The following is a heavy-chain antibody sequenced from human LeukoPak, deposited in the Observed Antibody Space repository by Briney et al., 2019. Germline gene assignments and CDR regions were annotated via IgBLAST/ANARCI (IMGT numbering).Heavy chain of an antibody. CDR1: GFTFSDYY. CDR3: ARDDGAYDRSLATFDY. D-gene: IGHD3-22*01. V-gene: IGHV3-30*02. Sequence: GGSLRLSCTASGFTFSDYYMSWIRQAPGKGLEWVAFIRYDGSNKYYADSVKGRFTISRDNSKNTLYLQMNSLRAEDTAVYYCARDDGAYDRSLATFDYWGQGTLVTVSS. CDR2: IRYDGSNK. J-gene: IGHJ4*02.